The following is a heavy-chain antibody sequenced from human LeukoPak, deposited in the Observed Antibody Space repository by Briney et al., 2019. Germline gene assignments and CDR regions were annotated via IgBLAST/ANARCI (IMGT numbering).Heavy chain of an antibody. CDR3: ATDSSGYYYALPFDY. D-gene: IGHD3-22*01. Sequence: GGSLRLSCAASGFTFSSYAMSWVRQAPAKGLEWVSAISGSGGSTYYADSVKGRFTISRDNSKNTLYLQMNSLRAEDTAVYYCATDSSGYYYALPFDYWGQGTLVTVSS. CDR1: GFTFSSYA. J-gene: IGHJ4*02. V-gene: IGHV3-23*01. CDR2: ISGSGGST.